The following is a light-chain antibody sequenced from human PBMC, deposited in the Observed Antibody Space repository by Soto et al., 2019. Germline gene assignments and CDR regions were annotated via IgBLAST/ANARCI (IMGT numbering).Light chain of an antibody. J-gene: IGKJ3*01. CDR3: QQYGSSSFA. V-gene: IGKV3-20*01. CDR2: GAF. CDR1: QSISSTY. Sequence: EIVLTQSPGTLSVSPGERATLSCRTSQSISSTYLAWYQKKPGQAPRLLLYGAFNRATGIPDRFSGSESGTDFTLTISRLEPEDCAFYYCQQYGSSSFAFGPGTKVEIK.